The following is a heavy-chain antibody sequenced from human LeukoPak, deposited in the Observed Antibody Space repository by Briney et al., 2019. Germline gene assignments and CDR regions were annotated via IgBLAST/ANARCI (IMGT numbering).Heavy chain of an antibody. Sequence: GGSLRLSCAASGFTFSSYGMHWVRQAPGKGLEWVAFIRYDGSNKYYADSVKGRFTISRDNSKNALYLQMNSLRAEDTAVYYCAKVSGTVTTLSLYYYYYMDVWGKGTTVTVSS. CDR2: IRYDGSNK. J-gene: IGHJ6*03. CDR1: GFTFSSYG. CDR3: AKVSGTVTTLSLYYYYYMDV. D-gene: IGHD4-11*01. V-gene: IGHV3-30*02.